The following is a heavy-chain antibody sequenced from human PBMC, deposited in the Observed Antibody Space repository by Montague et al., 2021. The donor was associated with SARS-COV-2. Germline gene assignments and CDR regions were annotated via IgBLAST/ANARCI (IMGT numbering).Heavy chain of an antibody. D-gene: IGHD5-24*01. CDR2: INHSEST. CDR1: GASFNGYY. J-gene: IGHJ4*02. CDR3: TRRLHGFNRHYFDY. Sequence: SETLSLTCAVYGASFNGYYWTWIRQPPGKGLEGCGEINHSESTSYNPSFRSRVTISVHTSKNQFYLKLTTVTAADTAVYYCTRRLHGFNRHYFDYWGQGTLVTVSS. V-gene: IGHV4-34*01.